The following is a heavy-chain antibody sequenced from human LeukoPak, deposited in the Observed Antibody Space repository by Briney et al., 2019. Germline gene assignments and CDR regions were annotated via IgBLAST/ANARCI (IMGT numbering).Heavy chain of an antibody. CDR2: IYSGGST. CDR3: ARLRCSGGSCYLDY. Sequence: GGSLRLSCAASGFTVSSNYMSWVRQAPGKGLEWVSVIYSGGSTYYADSVKGRFTISRDNSKNTLYLQMNSLRAEDTAVYYCARLRCSGGSCYLDYWGQGTLVTVSS. CDR1: GFTVSSNY. V-gene: IGHV3-53*01. D-gene: IGHD2-15*01. J-gene: IGHJ4*02.